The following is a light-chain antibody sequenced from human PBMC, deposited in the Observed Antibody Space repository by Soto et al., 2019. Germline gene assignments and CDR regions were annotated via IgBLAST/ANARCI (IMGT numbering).Light chain of an antibody. Sequence: EVVMTQSPGTLSVSPGERATLSCRASQSVSGDLAWYQHKPGQAPRLLIYAASTRATGIPARFSGSGSGTEFTLTIGSLQSEDFATYYCQQSYSTPWTFGQGTKVEIK. CDR2: AAS. CDR1: QSVSGD. CDR3: QQSYSTPWT. J-gene: IGKJ1*01. V-gene: IGKV3-15*01.